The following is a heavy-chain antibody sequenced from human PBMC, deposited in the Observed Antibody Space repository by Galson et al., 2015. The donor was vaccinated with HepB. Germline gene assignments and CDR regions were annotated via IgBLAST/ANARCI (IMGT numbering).Heavy chain of an antibody. CDR1: GFTFRSYW. CDR3: ARTNYDILTGYYDDFDY. Sequence: SLRLSCAAYGFTFRSYWMHWVRQAPGKGLVWVSRINSDGSSTSYADSVKGRFTISRDNAENTLYLQMNSLRAEDTAVYYCARTNYDILTGYYDDFDYWGQGTLVTVSS. J-gene: IGHJ4*02. D-gene: IGHD3-9*01. V-gene: IGHV3-74*01. CDR2: INSDGSST.